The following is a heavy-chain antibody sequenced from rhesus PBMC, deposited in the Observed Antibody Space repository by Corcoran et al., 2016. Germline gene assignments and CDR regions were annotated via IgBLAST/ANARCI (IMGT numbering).Heavy chain of an antibody. V-gene: IGHV4-127*01. Sequence: QVQLQESGPGLVKPSETLSLTCAVSGYPISRGFGWGWIRHAPGQGWGGLGWIGYSSYSGRSDYTQSFKSRVTISIDTSKNQFLLKLSSVTAADTAVYYCASSMDSGSFNRFDVWGPGVLVTVSS. CDR2: SSYSGRS. J-gene: IGHJ5-1*01. CDR3: ASSMDSGSFNRFDV. CDR1: GYPISRGFG. D-gene: IGHD3-16*01.